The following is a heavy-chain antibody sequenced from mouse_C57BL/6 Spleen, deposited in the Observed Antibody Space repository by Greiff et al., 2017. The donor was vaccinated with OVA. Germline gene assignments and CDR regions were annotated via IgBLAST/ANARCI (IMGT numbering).Heavy chain of an antibody. Sequence: VQLQQSGAELARPGASVKLSCKASGYTFTSYGISWVKQRTGQGLEWIGEIYPRSGNTYYNEKFKGKATLTADKSSSTAYMELRSLTSEDSAVYFCARGHYSNYVFGYWGQGTTLTVSS. CDR3: ARGHYSNYVFGY. CDR1: GYTFTSYG. J-gene: IGHJ2*01. D-gene: IGHD2-5*01. V-gene: IGHV1-81*01. CDR2: IYPRSGNT.